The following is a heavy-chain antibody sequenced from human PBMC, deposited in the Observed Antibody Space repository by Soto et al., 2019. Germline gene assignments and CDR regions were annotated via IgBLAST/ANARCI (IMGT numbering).Heavy chain of an antibody. CDR3: ARDEDEYLGLNH. J-gene: IGHJ5*02. D-gene: IGHD2-2*01. CDR2: TYYRSKWYN. V-gene: IGHV6-1*01. CDR1: GVSVSSNSAA. Sequence: PSQTLSLTCVMSGVSVSSNSAASNWLRHSPSRGLEWLGRTYYRSKWYNDYTSSVKSRISINPDTSKNQFSLQLRSVTPEDTAVYYCARDEDEYLGLNHWGQGIPVTVSS.